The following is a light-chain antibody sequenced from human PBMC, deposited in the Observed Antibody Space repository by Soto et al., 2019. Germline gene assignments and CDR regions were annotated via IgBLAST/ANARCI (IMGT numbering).Light chain of an antibody. CDR3: QSYDSSRPLYV. V-gene: IGLV1-40*01. J-gene: IGLJ1*01. CDR1: SSNIGAGYD. CDR2: GNS. Sequence: QSVLKQPPSVSGAPGQRGTISCTGSSSNIGAGYDVHWYQQLPGTAPKLLIYGNSNRPSGVPDRFSGSKSGTSASLAITGLQAEDEADYYCQSYDSSRPLYVFGTGTK.